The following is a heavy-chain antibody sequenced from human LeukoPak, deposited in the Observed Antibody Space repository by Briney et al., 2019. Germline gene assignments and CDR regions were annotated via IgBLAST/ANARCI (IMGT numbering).Heavy chain of an antibody. CDR2: IYTTGST. CDR1: GGSISSYY. D-gene: IGHD6-6*01. CDR3: VRLGSSSFKD. Sequence: SETLSLTCSVSGGSISSYYWSWIRQPPGKGLEWIGYIYTTGSTNYNPSLKSRVTISADTSKNQFSLNLSSVTAADTAVYYCVRLGSSSFKDWGQGTLVTVSS. V-gene: IGHV4-4*09. J-gene: IGHJ4*02.